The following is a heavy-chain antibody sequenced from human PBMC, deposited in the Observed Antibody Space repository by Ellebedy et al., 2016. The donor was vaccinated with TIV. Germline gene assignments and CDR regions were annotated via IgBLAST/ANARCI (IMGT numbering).Heavy chain of an antibody. J-gene: IGHJ2*01. CDR2: IYPGDSDT. V-gene: IGHV5-51*01. Sequence: GESLKISXKGSGYSFTSYWIGWVRQMPGKGLEWMGIIYPGDSDTRYSPSFQGQVTISADKSISTAYLQWSSLKASDTAMYYCARLERDCGGDCYEWYFDLWGRGTLVTVSS. CDR1: GYSFTSYW. D-gene: IGHD2-21*01. CDR3: ARLERDCGGDCYEWYFDL.